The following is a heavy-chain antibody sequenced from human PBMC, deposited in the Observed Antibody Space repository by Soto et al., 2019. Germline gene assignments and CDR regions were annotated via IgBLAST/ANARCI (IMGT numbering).Heavy chain of an antibody. J-gene: IGHJ6*03. CDR2: IDWDDDK. D-gene: IGHD2-2*01. V-gene: IGHV2-70*11. CDR3: ARAVVVPAAMDYYYMDV. Sequence: SGPTLVNPTQTLTLTCTFSGFSLSTSGMCVSWIRQPPGKALEWLERIDWDDDKYYSTSLKTRLTISKDTSKKHVVLTMTNMDPVDTATYYCARAVVVPAAMDYYYMDVWGKGTTVTVSS. CDR1: GFSLSTSGMC.